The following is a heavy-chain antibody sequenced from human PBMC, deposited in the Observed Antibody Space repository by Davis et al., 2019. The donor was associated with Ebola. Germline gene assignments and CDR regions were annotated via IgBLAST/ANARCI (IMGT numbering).Heavy chain of an antibody. Sequence: PGGSLRLSCAASGFTFSSYAMSWVRQAPGKGLEWVSGISGSGGSTYYADSVKGRFTISRDNSKNTLYLQMNSLRPEDTAVYYCAKDDRYNWNYLAVYWGQGTLVTVSS. J-gene: IGHJ4*02. CDR1: GFTFSSYA. D-gene: IGHD1-7*01. CDR3: AKDDRYNWNYLAVY. V-gene: IGHV3-23*01. CDR2: ISGSGGST.